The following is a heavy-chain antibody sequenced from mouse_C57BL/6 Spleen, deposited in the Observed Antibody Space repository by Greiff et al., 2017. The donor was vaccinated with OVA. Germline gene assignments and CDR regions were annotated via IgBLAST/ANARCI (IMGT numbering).Heavy chain of an antibody. CDR3: ARALTLDY. CDR2: INYDGSST. D-gene: IGHD4-1*01. V-gene: IGHV5-16*01. J-gene: IGHJ2*01. CDR1: GFTFSDYY. Sequence: EVQVVESEGGLVQPGSSMKLSCTASGFTFSDYYMAWVRQVPEKGLEWVANINYDGSSTYYLDSLKSRFIISRDNAKNILYLQMSSLKSEDTATYYCARALTLDYWGQGTTLTVSS.